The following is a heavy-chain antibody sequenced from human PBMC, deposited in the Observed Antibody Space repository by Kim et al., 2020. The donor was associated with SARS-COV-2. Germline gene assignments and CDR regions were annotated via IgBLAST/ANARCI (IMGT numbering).Heavy chain of an antibody. CDR1: GFTFSNHA. Sequence: GGSLRLSCAASGFTFSNHAMSWVRQAPGKGLEWVSGISCSGSSTYDADSVKGRFTISRDNSKNTLYLQMNSLRAEDTAVYYCARLCAPDCYGPRDYWGQGTLLTVSS. V-gene: IGHV3-23*01. J-gene: IGHJ4*02. CDR2: ISCSGSST. CDR3: ARLCAPDCYGPRDY. D-gene: IGHD2-21*02.